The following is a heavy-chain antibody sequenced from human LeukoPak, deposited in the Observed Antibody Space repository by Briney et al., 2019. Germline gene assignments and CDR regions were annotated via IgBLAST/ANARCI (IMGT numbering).Heavy chain of an antibody. D-gene: IGHD3-3*01. J-gene: IGHJ6*02. Sequence: SETLSLTCAVYGGSFSGYYWSWIRQPPGKGLEWIGEINHSGSTNYNPSLKSRVTISVDTSKNQFSLKLSSVTAADTAVYYCARKKARITIFGGDYGMDVWGQGTTVTVSS. CDR1: GGSFSGYY. CDR2: INHSGST. V-gene: IGHV4-34*01. CDR3: ARKKARITIFGGDYGMDV.